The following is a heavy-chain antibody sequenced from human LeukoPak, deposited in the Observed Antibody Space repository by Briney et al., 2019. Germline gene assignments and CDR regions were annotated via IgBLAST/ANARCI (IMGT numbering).Heavy chain of an antibody. Sequence: SETLSLTCTVSGGSISSSSYYWGWIRQPPGKGLEWIGSIYYSGSTYYNPSLKSRVTISVDTSKNQFSLKMRSVTAADTAVYYCARLGSGYPTPDYWGQGTLVTVSS. CDR2: IYYSGST. V-gene: IGHV4-39*01. D-gene: IGHD6-19*01. CDR1: GGSISSSSYY. J-gene: IGHJ4*02. CDR3: ARLGSGYPTPDY.